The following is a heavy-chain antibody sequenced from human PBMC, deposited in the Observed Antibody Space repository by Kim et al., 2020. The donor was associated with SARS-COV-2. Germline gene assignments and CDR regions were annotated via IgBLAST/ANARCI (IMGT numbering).Heavy chain of an antibody. J-gene: IGHJ4*02. CDR2: MNHSDDAT. CDR1: GYTFTIYY. Sequence: ASVKVSCKASGYTFTIYYIHWLRQAAGQGLEWMGMMNHSDDATTYAQKFQGRVTMTSDASATTGYMDLSSLRSEDTAIYYCAWGRASGSKPDYWGQGTL. D-gene: IGHD3-10*01. CDR3: AWGRASGSKPDY. V-gene: IGHV1-46*01.